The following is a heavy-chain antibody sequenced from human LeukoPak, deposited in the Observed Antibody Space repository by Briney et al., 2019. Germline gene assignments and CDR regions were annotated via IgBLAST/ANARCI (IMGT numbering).Heavy chain of an antibody. D-gene: IGHD6-13*01. CDR1: GFTFSSYE. Sequence: GGSLRLSCAASGFTFSSYEMNWVRQAPGKGLEWVSYISSSGSTIYYADSVKGRFTISRDNAKNSLYLQMNSLRAEDTAVYYCARFIAAPYYFDYWGRGTLVTVSS. J-gene: IGHJ4*02. CDR3: ARFIAAPYYFDY. CDR2: ISSSGSTI. V-gene: IGHV3-48*03.